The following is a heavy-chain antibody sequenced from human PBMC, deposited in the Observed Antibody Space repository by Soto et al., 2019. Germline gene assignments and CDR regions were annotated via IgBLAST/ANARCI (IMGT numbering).Heavy chain of an antibody. CDR2: IGGSGTAS. D-gene: IGHD5-18*01. Sequence: EVQLLQSGGGLVQPGGSLRLSCVVSGFTFSGYAMSWVRQAPGMGLEWVSGIGGSGTASGYAESVKGRFTISRDNTKNTLYLQMTSLRDEDTAVYYCAKVEGRGYNYGYSDYWGQGTWSSSPQ. CDR1: GFTFSGYA. CDR3: AKVEGRGYNYGYSDY. J-gene: IGHJ4*02. V-gene: IGHV3-23*01.